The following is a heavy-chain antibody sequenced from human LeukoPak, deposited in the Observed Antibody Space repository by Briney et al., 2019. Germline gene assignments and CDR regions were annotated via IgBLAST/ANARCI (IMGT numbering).Heavy chain of an antibody. D-gene: IGHD3-3*01. Sequence: KXXETLSLTCAXYGGSFSGYYWSWIRQPPGKGLEWIGEINHSGSTNYNPSLKSRVTISVDTSKNQFSLKLSSVTAADTAVYYCRCYDFWSGYRYDYWGQGTLVTVSS. CDR2: INHSGST. V-gene: IGHV4-34*01. J-gene: IGHJ4*02. CDR1: GGSFSGYY. CDR3: RCYDFWSGYRYDY.